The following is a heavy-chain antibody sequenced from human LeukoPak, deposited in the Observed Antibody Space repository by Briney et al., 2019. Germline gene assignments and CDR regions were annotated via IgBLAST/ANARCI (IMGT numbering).Heavy chain of an antibody. V-gene: IGHV4-39*07. CDR2: MYHRST. D-gene: IGHD6-19*01. Sequence: PSETLSLTCTVSGGSISSSSYYWGWIRQPPGKGLEWIGSMYHRSTYYKPSLKSRVTISLDTSKNQFSLKLRSVTAADTAVYYCARGQARLAWFDPWGQGTLVTVSS. J-gene: IGHJ5*02. CDR1: GGSISSSSYY. CDR3: ARGQARLAWFDP.